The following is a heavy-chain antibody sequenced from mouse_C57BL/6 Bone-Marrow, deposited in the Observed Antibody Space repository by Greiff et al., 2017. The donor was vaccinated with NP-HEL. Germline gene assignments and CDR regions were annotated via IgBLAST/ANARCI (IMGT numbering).Heavy chain of an antibody. V-gene: IGHV1-42*01. CDR2: INPSTGGT. J-gene: IGHJ3*01. Sequence: EVQLVQSGPELVKPGASVKLSCKASGYSFTGYYMNWVKQSPEKSLEWIGEINPSTGGTTYNQKFKGKATLTVDKSSSTAYMQLKSLTSEDSAVYFCAPDETPLEYWGQGTLVTVSA. CDR3: APDETPLEY. CDR1: GYSFTGYY.